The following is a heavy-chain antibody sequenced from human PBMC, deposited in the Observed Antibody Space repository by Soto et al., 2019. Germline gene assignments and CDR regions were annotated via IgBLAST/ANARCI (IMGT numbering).Heavy chain of an antibody. CDR2: IWYDGSNK. CDR1: GFTFSSYG. CDR3: ARTYTVTTSLYYYGMDV. D-gene: IGHD4-17*01. V-gene: IGHV3-33*01. J-gene: IGHJ6*02. Sequence: GGSLRLSCAASGFTFSSYGMHWVRQAPGKGLEWVAVIWYDGSNKYYADSVKGRFTISRDNSKNTLYLQMNSLRAEETAVYYCARTYTVTTSLYYYGMDVWGQGTTVTVSS.